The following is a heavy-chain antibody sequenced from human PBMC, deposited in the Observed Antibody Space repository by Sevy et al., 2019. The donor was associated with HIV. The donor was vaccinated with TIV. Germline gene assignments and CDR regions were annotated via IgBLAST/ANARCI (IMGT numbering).Heavy chain of an antibody. V-gene: IGHV3-30*03. CDR2: ISSNGDNA. D-gene: IGHD3-9*01. CDR3: ARGPEWELTSFLSH. CDR1: GLSVTNNG. J-gene: IGHJ4*02. Sequence: GGSLRLSCEVSGLSVTNNGMHWVRQAPGKGLEWVGLISSNGDNAFYANSVRGRFTISRDNSMNTLYLELNNLTPDDTAVYYCARGPEWELTSFLSHWGQGTLVTVSS.